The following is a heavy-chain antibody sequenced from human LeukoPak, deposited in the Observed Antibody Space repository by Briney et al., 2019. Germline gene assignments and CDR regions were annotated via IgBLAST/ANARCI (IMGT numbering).Heavy chain of an antibody. CDR2: INPNSGGT. Sequence: GASVKVSCKASGYTFTGYYMHWVRQAPGQGLEWMGWINPNSGGTNYAQKFQGRVTMTRDTSISTAYMELSSLRSEDTAVYYCARGPIEWDAFDIWGQGTMVTVSS. D-gene: IGHD3-3*01. V-gene: IGHV1-2*02. CDR1: GYTFTGYY. J-gene: IGHJ3*02. CDR3: ARGPIEWDAFDI.